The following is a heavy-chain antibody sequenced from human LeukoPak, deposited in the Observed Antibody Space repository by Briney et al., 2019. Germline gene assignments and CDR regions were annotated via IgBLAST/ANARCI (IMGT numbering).Heavy chain of an antibody. Sequence: PSETLSLTCAVYGGSFSGYYWSWIRQPPGKGLEWIGEINHSGSTNYNPSLKSRVTISVDTSKNQFSLKLSSVTAADTAVYYYARARMRNWFDPWGQGTLVTVSS. J-gene: IGHJ5*02. CDR3: ARARMRNWFDP. V-gene: IGHV4-34*01. D-gene: IGHD2-8*01. CDR2: INHSGST. CDR1: GGSFSGYY.